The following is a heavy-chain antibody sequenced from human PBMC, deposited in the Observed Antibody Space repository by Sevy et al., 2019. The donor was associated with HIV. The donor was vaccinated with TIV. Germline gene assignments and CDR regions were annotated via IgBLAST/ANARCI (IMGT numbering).Heavy chain of an antibody. CDR1: GFTINFHG. CDR2: IWHDGSNQ. D-gene: IGHD4-4*01. CDR3: ARETDNSARWLDP. J-gene: IGHJ5*02. Sequence: GGSLRLSCAASGFTINFHGMHWVRQAPGKGLEWVAFIWHDGSNQYMADSVKGRFTISRDNSKNTLFLQMNSLTVEDTAVYYCARETDNSARWLDPWGQGTLVTVSS. V-gene: IGHV3-30*02.